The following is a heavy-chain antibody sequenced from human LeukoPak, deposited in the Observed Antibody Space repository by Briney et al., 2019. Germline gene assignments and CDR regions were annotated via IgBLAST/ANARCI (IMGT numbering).Heavy chain of an antibody. V-gene: IGHV4-31*03. J-gene: IGHJ4*02. CDR1: GDSVTRGGFY. CDR2: IYTSGDT. Sequence: SQTLSVTCSVSGDSVTRGGFYCSWIRQHPGKGLEWIGSIYTSGDTNYNASLKSRVAISLDTSRDQFSLSLTSVTAADTAVYFCARATTVSGLFDYGGQGTLVTVSS. CDR3: ARATTVSGLFDY. D-gene: IGHD1-1*01.